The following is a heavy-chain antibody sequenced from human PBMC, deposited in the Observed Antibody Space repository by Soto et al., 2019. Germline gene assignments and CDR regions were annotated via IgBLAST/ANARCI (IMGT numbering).Heavy chain of an antibody. V-gene: IGHV4-39*01. CDR1: GGSISSSSYY. D-gene: IGHD6-25*01. CDR2: IYYSGST. CDR3: ARRRSTTGWFDP. Sequence: SETLSLTCTVSGGSISSSSYYWGWIRQPPGKGLEWIGNIYYSGSTYYNPSLKSRVTISVDTSKNQFSLKLSSVTAADTAVYYCARRRSTTGWFDPWGQGTLVTVSS. J-gene: IGHJ5*02.